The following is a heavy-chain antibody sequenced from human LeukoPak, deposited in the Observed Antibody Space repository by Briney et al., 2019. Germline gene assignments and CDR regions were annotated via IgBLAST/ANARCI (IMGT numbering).Heavy chain of an antibody. D-gene: IGHD4-17*01. V-gene: IGHV3-9*01. CDR1: GFTFDDYA. CDR2: ISWDSGTI. J-gene: IGHJ4*02. Sequence: GGSLRLSCAASGFTFDDYAMHWVRQAPGKGLEWVSSISWDSGTIAYSDSVKGRFTISRDNAKNSLYLQMNSLRPEDTALYYCAKDIGSTTVTSFDYWGQGTQVTVSS. CDR3: AKDIGSTTVTSFDY.